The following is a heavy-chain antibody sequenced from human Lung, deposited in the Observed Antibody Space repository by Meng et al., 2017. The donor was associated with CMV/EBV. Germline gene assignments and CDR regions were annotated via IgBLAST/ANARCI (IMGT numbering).Heavy chain of an antibody. CDR3: AKVSAGNCATASCPPDS. J-gene: IGHJ5*01. V-gene: IGHV3-30*02. Sequence: GGSLKLSCAASGFSFGIYGMDWVRQAPGKGLEWVAYIHHAGGYKQYADSVMGRFTISRDNSKNTLSLQMNSLRGEDTALYFCAKVSAGNCATASCPPDSWXQGKXVTVDS. D-gene: IGHD2-2*01. CDR2: IHHAGGYK. CDR1: GFSFGIYG.